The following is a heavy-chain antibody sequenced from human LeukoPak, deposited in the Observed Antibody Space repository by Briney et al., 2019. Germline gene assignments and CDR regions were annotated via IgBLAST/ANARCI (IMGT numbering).Heavy chain of an antibody. D-gene: IGHD3-10*01. J-gene: IGHJ4*02. CDR2: INSDGSYT. Sequence: GGFLRLSCAASGFTFSSYWMHWVRQAPGKGLVWVSRINSDGSYTNYADSVKGRFTISRDNAKNTLYLQMNSLRAEDTAVYYCATLGTMVRGVIMDYWGQGTLVTVSS. CDR3: ATLGTMVRGVIMDY. V-gene: IGHV3-74*01. CDR1: GFTFSSYW.